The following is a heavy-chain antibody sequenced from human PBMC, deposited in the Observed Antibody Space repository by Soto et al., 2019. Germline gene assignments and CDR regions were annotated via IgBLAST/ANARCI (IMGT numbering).Heavy chain of an antibody. Sequence: DVQLVGSGGGLVQPGGSLRLSCVGSGFPFSSYAMHWVRQAPGKGLEWISYINGASTTTFYSDSVKGRFTVSRDKAKNSVYLQMSSLRHEDTAFYYCARDLSHWGQGMLVTVSS. V-gene: IGHV3-48*02. CDR2: INGASTTT. CDR3: ARDLSH. CDR1: GFPFSSYA. J-gene: IGHJ4*02.